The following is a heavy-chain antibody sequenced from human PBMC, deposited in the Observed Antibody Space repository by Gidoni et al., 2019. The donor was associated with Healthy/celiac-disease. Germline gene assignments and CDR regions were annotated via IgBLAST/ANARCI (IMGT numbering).Heavy chain of an antibody. CDR2: IYTSGST. CDR1: GGSISSGSYY. D-gene: IGHD3-22*01. CDR3: ARDFPRARLNDSSGYYYWFDP. J-gene: IGHJ5*02. V-gene: IGHV4-61*02. Sequence: QVQLQESGPGLVKPSQTLSLTCTVSGGSISSGSYYWSWIRQPAGKGLECIGRIYTSGSTNYNPSLKSRVTMAVDTSKNQFSLKLSLVTAADTAVYYCARDFPRARLNDSSGYYYWFDPWGQGTLVTVSS.